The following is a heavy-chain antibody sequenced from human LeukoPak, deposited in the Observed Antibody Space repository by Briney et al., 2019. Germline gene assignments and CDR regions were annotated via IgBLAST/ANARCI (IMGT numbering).Heavy chain of an antibody. CDR1: GFTVSTNY. CDR3: ARSGRGESYYPLDY. CDR2: IYSGGST. V-gene: IGHV3-53*01. Sequence: GGSLRLSCAASGFTVSTNYMSWVRQAPGKGLEWVSVIYSGGSTYYADSVKGRFTISRDRSKNTLYLQMNSLRAEDTAVYYCARSGRGESYYPLDYWGQGTLVTVSS. J-gene: IGHJ4*02. D-gene: IGHD1-26*01.